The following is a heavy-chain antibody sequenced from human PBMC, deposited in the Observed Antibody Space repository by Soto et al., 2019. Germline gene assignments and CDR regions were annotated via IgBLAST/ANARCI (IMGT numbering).Heavy chain of an antibody. CDR1: GGTFSSYA. D-gene: IGHD4-17*01. J-gene: IGHJ6*02. Sequence: QVQLVQSGAEVKKPGSSVKVSCKASGGTFSSYAISWVRQAPGQGLEWRGGIIPIFGTANYAQKFQGRVTITADESTSTAYMDLSSLRSEDTAVYYCASPPTTGNFYYYGMDVWGQGTTVTVSS. CDR3: ASPPTTGNFYYYGMDV. V-gene: IGHV1-69*12. CDR2: IIPIFGTA.